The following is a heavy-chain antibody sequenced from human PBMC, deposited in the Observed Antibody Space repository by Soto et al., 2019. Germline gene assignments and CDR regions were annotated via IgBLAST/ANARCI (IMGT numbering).Heavy chain of an antibody. CDR1: GFTFSSYS. D-gene: IGHD2-15*01. V-gene: IGHV3-21*01. CDR2: ISSSSSYI. J-gene: IGHJ3*02. CDR3: ARDLLQDIVVVVAAPRVAFDI. Sequence: GGSLRLSCAASGFTFSSYSMNWVRQAPGKGLEWVSSISSSSSYIYYADSVKGRFTISRDNAKNSLYLQMNSLRAEDTAVYYCARDLLQDIVVVVAAPRVAFDIWGQGTMVTVSS.